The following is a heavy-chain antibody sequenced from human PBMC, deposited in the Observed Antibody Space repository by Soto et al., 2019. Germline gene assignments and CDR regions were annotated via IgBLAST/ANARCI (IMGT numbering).Heavy chain of an antibody. J-gene: IGHJ6*02. CDR1: GFTFRPYP. D-gene: IGHD6-19*01. CDR3: AKLSGSGWYGDYYYYDMDV. CDR2: ISGSVRST. Sequence: GGSLRLSCAASGFTFRPYPISWGRQAPGKGLEWVSTISGSVRSTYYADSVKGRFTISRDNSTNTLYLQMITLRPGDTAISYCAKLSGSGWYGDYYYYDMDVGIQQTRVTVSS. V-gene: IGHV3-23*01.